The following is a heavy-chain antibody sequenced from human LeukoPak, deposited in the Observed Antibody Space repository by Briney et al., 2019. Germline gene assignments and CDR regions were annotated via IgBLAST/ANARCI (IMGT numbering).Heavy chain of an antibody. V-gene: IGHV3-15*01. Sequence: PGGSLRLSCTASGFSFMNAWMIWVRQAPGKGLEWVGRIRSNADGGTPDYAAPARGRFTISRDDSKNTLYLQMNSLKTEDTAVYYCTTFYHEYSPYWGRGTLVTVSS. CDR3: TTFYHEYSPY. CDR1: GFSFMNAW. D-gene: IGHD5-12*01. CDR2: IRSNADGGTP. J-gene: IGHJ4*02.